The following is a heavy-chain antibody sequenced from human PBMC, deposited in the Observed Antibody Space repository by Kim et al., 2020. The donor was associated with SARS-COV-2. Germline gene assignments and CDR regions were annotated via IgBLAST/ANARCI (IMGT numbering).Heavy chain of an antibody. CDR3: ARELGIVVVTAGAFYI. CDR2: INPSGGST. CDR1: GYTFTSYY. J-gene: IGHJ3*02. V-gene: IGHV1-46*01. D-gene: IGHD2-21*02. Sequence: ASVKVSCKASGYTFTSYYMHWVRQAPGQGLEWMGIINPSGGSTSYAQKFQGRVTMTRDTSTSTVYMELSSLRSEDTAVYYCARELGIVVVTAGAFYIWGQGTMVTVSS.